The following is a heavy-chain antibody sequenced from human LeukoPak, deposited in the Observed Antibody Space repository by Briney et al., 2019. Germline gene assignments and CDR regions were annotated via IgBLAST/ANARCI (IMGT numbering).Heavy chain of an antibody. D-gene: IGHD6-6*01. V-gene: IGHV4-59*08. CDR2: IYYTGST. CDR3: ARHRAYGSSSPFDY. CDR1: GGSISSLY. Sequence: PSETLSLTCSVSGGSISSLYWSWILQPPGKGLEWIGYIYYTGSTNYNPSLKSRVTMFVDMSKNQFSLRLSSVTAADTAVYYCARHRAYGSSSPFDYWGQGTLVTVSS. J-gene: IGHJ4*02.